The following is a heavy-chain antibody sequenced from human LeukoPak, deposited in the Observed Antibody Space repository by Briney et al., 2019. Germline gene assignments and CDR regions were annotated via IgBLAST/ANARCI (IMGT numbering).Heavy chain of an antibody. Sequence: ASVKVSCKASGYIFTSYGIIWVRQAPGQGLQWMGWISAHNGNTNYAQKLQGRVTMTTDTSTSTVYMELRSLRSDDTAVYYCATDLDYGSSYDYWGQGTLVTVSS. V-gene: IGHV1-18*01. J-gene: IGHJ4*02. CDR2: ISAHNGNT. CDR3: ATDLDYGSSYDY. D-gene: IGHD3-10*01. CDR1: GYIFTSYG.